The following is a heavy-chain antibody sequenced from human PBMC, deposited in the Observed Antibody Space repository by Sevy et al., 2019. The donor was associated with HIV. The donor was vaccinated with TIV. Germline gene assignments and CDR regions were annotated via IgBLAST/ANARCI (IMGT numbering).Heavy chain of an antibody. D-gene: IGHD2-2*01. CDR1: GYTFTGYY. CDR2: INPNSGGT. V-gene: IGHV1-2*06. Sequence: ASVKVSCKASGYTFTGYYMHWVRQAPGQGLEWMGRINPNSGGTNYAQKFQGRVTMTRDTSISTAYMELSRLRSDDTAVYYCARSEIVVVPAAMIDEIGVGFDPWGQGTLVTVSS. J-gene: IGHJ5*02. CDR3: ARSEIVVVPAAMIDEIGVGFDP.